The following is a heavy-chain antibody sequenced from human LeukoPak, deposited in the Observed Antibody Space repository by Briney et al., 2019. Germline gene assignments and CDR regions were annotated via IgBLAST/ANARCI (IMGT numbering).Heavy chain of an antibody. Sequence: GASVKVSCKASGHTFTGYYMHWVRQAPGQGLEWMGWINPNSGGTNYAQKFQGRVTMTRDTSISTAYMELSRLRSDDTAVYYYARPPFLRGYSYGFWGQGTLVTVSA. CDR1: GHTFTGYY. V-gene: IGHV1-2*02. CDR2: INPNSGGT. CDR3: ARPPFLRGYSYGF. J-gene: IGHJ4*02. D-gene: IGHD5-18*01.